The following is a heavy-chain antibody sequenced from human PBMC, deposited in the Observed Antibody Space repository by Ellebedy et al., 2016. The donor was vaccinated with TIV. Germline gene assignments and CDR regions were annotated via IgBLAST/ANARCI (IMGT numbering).Heavy chain of an antibody. CDR2: ISGSGGST. CDR1: GFTVSSNY. D-gene: IGHD3-10*02. V-gene: IGHV3-11*04. CDR3: ARCSYYGMDV. J-gene: IGHJ6*02. Sequence: GESLKISCAASGFTVSSNYMSWVRQAPGKGLEWVSAISGSGGSTYYADSVKGRFTISRDNAKNSLYLQMNSLRAEDAAVYYCARCSYYGMDVWGQGTTVTVSS.